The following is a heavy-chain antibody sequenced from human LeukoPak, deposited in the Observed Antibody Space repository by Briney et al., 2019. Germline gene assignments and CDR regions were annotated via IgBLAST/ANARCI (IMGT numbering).Heavy chain of an antibody. Sequence: SVKVSCKASGGTFSSYAISWVRQAPGQGLEWMGRIIPILGIANYAQKFQGRVTITADKSTSTAYMELSSLRSEDTAVYYCARDSGDSSGYYYRDYWGQGTLVTVSS. CDR3: ARDSGDSSGYYYRDY. V-gene: IGHV1-69*04. CDR1: GGTFSSYA. D-gene: IGHD3-22*01. J-gene: IGHJ4*02. CDR2: IIPILGIA.